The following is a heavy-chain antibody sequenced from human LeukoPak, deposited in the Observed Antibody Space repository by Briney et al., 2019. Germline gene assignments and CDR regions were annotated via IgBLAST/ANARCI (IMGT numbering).Heavy chain of an antibody. Sequence: SETLSLTCAVYGGSFSVYYWSWIRQPPGKGLEWIGEINHSGSTNYNPSLKSRVTISVDTSKNQFSLKLSSVTAEDTAVYYCARVRRRSSSARIANSYYYGMDVWGQGTTVTVSS. V-gene: IGHV4-34*01. CDR1: GGSFSVYY. D-gene: IGHD3-22*01. J-gene: IGHJ6*02. CDR3: ARVRRRSSSARIANSYYYGMDV. CDR2: INHSGST.